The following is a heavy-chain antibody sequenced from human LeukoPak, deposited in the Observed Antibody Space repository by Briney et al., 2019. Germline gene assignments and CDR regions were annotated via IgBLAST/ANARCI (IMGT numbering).Heavy chain of an antibody. D-gene: IGHD3-9*01. V-gene: IGHV1-46*01. CDR1: GYTFTSYY. J-gene: IGHJ4*02. CDR2: INPSGGST. CDR3: ARGPAGDYDILTGYPNVDY. Sequence: ASVKVSCKASGYTFTSYYMHWVRHAPGQGLEWMGIINPSGGSTSYAQKFQGRVTMTRDTSTSTVYMELSSLRSEDTAVYYCARGPAGDYDILTGYPNVDYWGQGTLVTVSS.